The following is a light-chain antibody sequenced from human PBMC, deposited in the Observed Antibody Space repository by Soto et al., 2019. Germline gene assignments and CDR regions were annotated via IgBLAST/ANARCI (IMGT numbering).Light chain of an antibody. CDR1: QSVSSY. CDR3: QQRSNWPPLT. CDR2: DAS. J-gene: IGKJ5*01. Sequence: IVLTQSPATLSLSPGERATRSCRASQSVSSYLAWCQQKPGQAPRLLIYDASNRATGIPARFSGSGSGTDFTLTISSLEPGDFAVYYCQQRSNWPPLTFGQGTRLEIK. V-gene: IGKV3-11*01.